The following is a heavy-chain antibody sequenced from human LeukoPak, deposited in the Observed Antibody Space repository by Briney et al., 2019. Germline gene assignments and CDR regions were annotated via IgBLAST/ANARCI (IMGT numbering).Heavy chain of an antibody. Sequence: SETLSLTCAVYGGSFSSYYWSWIRQPPGKGLEWIGYIYYSGSTNYNPSLKSRVTISVDTSKNQFSLKLSSVTAADTAVYYCARSIAANRYYFDYWGQGTLVTVSS. J-gene: IGHJ4*02. CDR1: GGSFSSYY. D-gene: IGHD6-6*01. V-gene: IGHV4-59*08. CDR3: ARSIAANRYYFDY. CDR2: IYYSGST.